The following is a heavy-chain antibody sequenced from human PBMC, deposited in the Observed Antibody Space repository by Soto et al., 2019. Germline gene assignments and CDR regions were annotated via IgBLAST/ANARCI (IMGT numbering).Heavy chain of an antibody. Sequence: SETLSLTCTVSGGSISSYYWSWIRQPPGKGLEWIGYIYYSGSTNYNPSLKSRVTISVDTSKNQFSLKLSSVTAADTAVYYCARDDGGNSGWFDPWGQGTLVTVSS. CDR2: IYYSGST. CDR1: GGSISSYY. V-gene: IGHV4-59*01. D-gene: IGHD2-21*02. CDR3: ARDDGGNSGWFDP. J-gene: IGHJ5*02.